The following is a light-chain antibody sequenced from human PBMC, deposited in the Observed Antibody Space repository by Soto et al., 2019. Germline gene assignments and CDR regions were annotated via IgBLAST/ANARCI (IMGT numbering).Light chain of an antibody. CDR2: EVS. CDR1: SSDVGGYYY. CDR3: SSYAGTNTPYV. V-gene: IGLV2-8*01. J-gene: IGLJ1*01. Sequence: QSVLTQPPSASGSPGQSVTISCTGTSSDVGGYYYVSWYQQHPGKAPKLMIYEVSKRPSGVPDRFSGSKSGNTSSLTVSGLQAEDEADYYCSSYAGTNTPYVFGTETKLTVL.